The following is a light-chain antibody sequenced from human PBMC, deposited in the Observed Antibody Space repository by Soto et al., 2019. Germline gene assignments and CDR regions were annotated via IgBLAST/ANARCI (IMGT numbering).Light chain of an antibody. CDR1: SSDVGGYEY. CDR3: SSYTSISTYV. CDR2: EVI. J-gene: IGLJ1*01. V-gene: IGLV2-8*01. Sequence: QSVLTQPPSASGSPGQSVTISCTGSSSDVGGYEYVSWYQQHPGKAPKLIIYEVIKRPSGVPDRFSGSKSGNTASLTVSGLQAEDEADYYCSSYTSISTYVFGTGTKLTVL.